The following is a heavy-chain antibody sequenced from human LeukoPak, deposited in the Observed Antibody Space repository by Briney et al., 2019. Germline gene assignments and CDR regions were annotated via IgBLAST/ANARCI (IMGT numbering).Heavy chain of an antibody. J-gene: IGHJ4*02. D-gene: IGHD5-12*01. CDR2: VLYDGETK. CDR3: ATNGGGDSGYGNFDY. CDR1: GFIFSNYA. V-gene: IGHV3-30*04. Sequence: GGSLRLSCAASGFIFSNYALHWVRQAPGKGLEWVAVVLYDGETKYYADSVKGRFTISRDNAKNSLYLQMNSLRAEDTALYYCATNGGGDSGYGNFDYWGQGTLVTVSS.